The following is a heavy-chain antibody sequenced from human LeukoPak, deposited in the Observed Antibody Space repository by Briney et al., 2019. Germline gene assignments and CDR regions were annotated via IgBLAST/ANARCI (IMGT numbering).Heavy chain of an antibody. Sequence: SETLSLTCAVYGGSFSGYYWSWIRQPPGKGLEWIGYIYYSGSTNYNPSLKSRVTISVDTSKNQFSLKLSSVTAADTAVYYCARARAYYDSSGFDYWGQGTLVTVSS. D-gene: IGHD3-22*01. CDR3: ARARAYYDSSGFDY. CDR1: GGSFSGYY. J-gene: IGHJ4*02. V-gene: IGHV4-59*01. CDR2: IYYSGST.